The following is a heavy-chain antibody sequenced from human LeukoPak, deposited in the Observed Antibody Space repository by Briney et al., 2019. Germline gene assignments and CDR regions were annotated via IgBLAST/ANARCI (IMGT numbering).Heavy chain of an antibody. Sequence: GGSLRLSCAASGFTFSSYSMNWVRQAPGKGLEWVSSISSSSSYIYYADSVKGRFTISRDNAKNSLYLQMNSLRAEDTAVYYCAKVAYSSSWYGDYYYYYYMDVWGKGTTVTVSS. CDR2: ISSSSSYI. CDR1: GFTFSSYS. J-gene: IGHJ6*03. CDR3: AKVAYSSSWYGDYYYYYYMDV. D-gene: IGHD6-13*01. V-gene: IGHV3-21*01.